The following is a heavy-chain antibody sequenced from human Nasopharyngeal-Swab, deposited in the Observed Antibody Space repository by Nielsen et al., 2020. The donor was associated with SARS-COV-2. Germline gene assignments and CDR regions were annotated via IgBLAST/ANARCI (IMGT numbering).Heavy chain of an antibody. CDR3: ARGKRSNYFRVSPPNWFDP. J-gene: IGHJ5*02. CDR2: INHSGST. D-gene: IGHD2/OR15-2a*01. Sequence: WIRQPPGKGLEWIGEINHSGSTNYNPSLKSRVTISVDTSKNQFSLKLSSVTVADTAVYYCARGKRSNYFRVSPPNWFDPWGQGTLVTVSS. V-gene: IGHV4-34*01.